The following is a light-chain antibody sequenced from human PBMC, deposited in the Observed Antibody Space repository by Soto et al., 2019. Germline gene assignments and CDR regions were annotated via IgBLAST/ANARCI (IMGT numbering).Light chain of an antibody. CDR2: GAS. J-gene: IGKJ4*01. Sequence: EIVLTQSPGTLSLSPGERATLSCRASQSVSSSYLAWYQQKPGQAPRLLIYGASSRATGIPDRFSGSGSGTDFTLTTSRLEPENFAVYYCKQYGSSGLTFGGRTKVEIK. V-gene: IGKV3-20*01. CDR3: KQYGSSGLT. CDR1: QSVSSSY.